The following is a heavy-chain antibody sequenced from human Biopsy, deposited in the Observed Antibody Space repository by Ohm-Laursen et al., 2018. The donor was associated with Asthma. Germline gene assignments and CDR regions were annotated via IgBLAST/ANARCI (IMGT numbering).Heavy chain of an antibody. CDR3: ARSMIVADGSDAFDI. CDR1: GYTFSSYQ. Sequence: ALVKVSCKASGYTFSSYQMHWVRQAPGQGLEWLGMIKHISEYAQKFQGRVTMTRDTSTSTVYMELSSLRSEDTAVYYCARSMIVADGSDAFDIWGQGTMVTVSS. CDR2: IKHISE. D-gene: IGHD3-22*01. V-gene: IGHV1-46*01. J-gene: IGHJ3*02.